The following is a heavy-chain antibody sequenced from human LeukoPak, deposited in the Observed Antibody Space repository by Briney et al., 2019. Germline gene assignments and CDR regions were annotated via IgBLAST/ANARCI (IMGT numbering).Heavy chain of an antibody. Sequence: KPGRSLRLSCTASGFTFGDHSVSWFRQAPGKGLEWVGFIRSKAYGGTAEYAASVKGRFTISRGDSKSVAYLQMDSLKTEDTAVYYCTREIRYFDWFQADYWGQGTLVTVSS. V-gene: IGHV3-49*05. D-gene: IGHD3-9*01. CDR2: IRSKAYGGTA. CDR1: GFTFGDHS. CDR3: TREIRYFDWFQADY. J-gene: IGHJ4*02.